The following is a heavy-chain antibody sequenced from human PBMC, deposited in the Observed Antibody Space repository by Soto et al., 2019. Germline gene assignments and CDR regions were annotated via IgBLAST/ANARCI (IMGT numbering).Heavy chain of an antibody. Sequence: SETLSLTCTVSGGSISSYYWSWIRQPPGKGLEWIGYIYYSGSTNYNPSLKSRVTISVDTSKNQFSLKLSSVTAADTAVYYCERDTYYYDSSGYYYYYYGMDVWGQGTTVTVS. CDR1: GGSISSYY. CDR2: IYYSGST. J-gene: IGHJ6*02. CDR3: ERDTYYYDSSGYYYYYYGMDV. D-gene: IGHD3-22*01. V-gene: IGHV4-59*01.